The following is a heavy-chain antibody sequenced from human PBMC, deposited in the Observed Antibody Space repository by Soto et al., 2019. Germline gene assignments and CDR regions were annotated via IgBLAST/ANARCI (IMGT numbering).Heavy chain of an antibody. CDR3: ARTSTSRTRFDY. CDR1: GGSISTSNW. V-gene: IGHV4-4*02. J-gene: IGHJ4*02. Sequence: QVQLQESGPGLVKPSGTLSLTCAVSGGSISTSNWWSWVRQPPGKGLEWIGEVYHSGSTNYNPSFKSRVAISVDKAKNQYSLEFNSVTAADTALYYCARTSTSRTRFDYWGQGSLVTVSS. D-gene: IGHD1-1*01. CDR2: VYHSGST.